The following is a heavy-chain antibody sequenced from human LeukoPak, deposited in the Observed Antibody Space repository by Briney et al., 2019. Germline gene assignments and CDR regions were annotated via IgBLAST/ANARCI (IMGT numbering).Heavy chain of an antibody. V-gene: IGHV1-2*02. J-gene: IGHJ4*02. CDR1: GYTFTGYY. D-gene: IGHD3-10*01. CDR2: INPNSGGT. CDR3: AIDYGSGSYYDY. Sequence: ASVKVSCKASGYTFTGYYMHWVRQAPGQGLEWMGRINPNSGGTNYAQKFQGRVTMTRDTSISTAYMELSRLRSDDTAVYYCAIDYGSGSYYDYWGQGTLVTVSS.